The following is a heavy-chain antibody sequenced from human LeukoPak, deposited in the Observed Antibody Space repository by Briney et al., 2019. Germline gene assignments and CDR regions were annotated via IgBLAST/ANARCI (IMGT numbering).Heavy chain of an antibody. CDR1: GFTFSSYA. D-gene: IGHD4-17*01. CDR3: ANPQRYGDWLDY. J-gene: IGHJ4*02. CDR2: ISGSGGST. V-gene: IGHV3-23*01. Sequence: GGSLRLSCAASGFTFSSYAMSWVRQAPGKGLEWVSAISGSGGSTYYADSVKGRFTISRDKSKNTLYLQMNSLRAEDTAVYYCANPQRYGDWLDYWGQGTLVTISS.